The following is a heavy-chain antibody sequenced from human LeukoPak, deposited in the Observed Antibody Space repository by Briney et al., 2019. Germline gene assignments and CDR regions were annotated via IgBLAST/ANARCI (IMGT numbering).Heavy chain of an antibody. CDR2: ITVSGGTT. J-gene: IGHJ4*02. CDR1: GFTFSSYA. Sequence: GGSLRLSCAASGFTFSSYAMSWVRQAPGKGLEWVSGITVSGGTTYYADSVKGRFTISRDNSKNTLYLQMNSLRAEDTAVYYCAKDPSSAGHWGQGTLVTVSS. D-gene: IGHD6-19*01. CDR3: AKDPSSAGH. V-gene: IGHV3-23*01.